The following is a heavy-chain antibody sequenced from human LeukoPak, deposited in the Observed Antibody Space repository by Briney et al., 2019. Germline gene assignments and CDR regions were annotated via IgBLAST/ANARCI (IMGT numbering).Heavy chain of an antibody. J-gene: IGHJ1*01. Sequence: GGSLRLSCAASGFTFSSYNMNWVRQAPGKGLEWVSSISVGSGYIYYADSVKGRFTISRGNAKNSLYLQMNNLRAEDTAVYYCARDPPSFQHWGQGTLVTVSS. CDR1: GFTFSSYN. CDR2: ISVGSGYI. CDR3: ARDPPSFQH. V-gene: IGHV3-21*01.